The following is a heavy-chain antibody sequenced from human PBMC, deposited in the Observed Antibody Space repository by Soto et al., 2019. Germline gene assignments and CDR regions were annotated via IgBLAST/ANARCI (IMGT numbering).Heavy chain of an antibody. V-gene: IGHV3-23*01. J-gene: IGHJ4*02. Sequence: EVQLLESGGGLVQPGGSLRLSCAASGFTFSSYAMSWVRQAPGKGPEWVSAISGSGGSTYYADSVKGRFTISRDNSKNTLYLQMNSLRAEDTAVYYCAKDGAPVLLWFGELDYWGQGTLVTVSS. CDR1: GFTFSSYA. CDR3: AKDGAPVLLWFGELDY. D-gene: IGHD3-10*01. CDR2: ISGSGGST.